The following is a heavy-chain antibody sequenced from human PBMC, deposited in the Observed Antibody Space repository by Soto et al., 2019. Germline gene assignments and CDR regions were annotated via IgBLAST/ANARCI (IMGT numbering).Heavy chain of an antibody. CDR1: GYTFTGYY. CDR2: INPNSGGT. Sequence: QVQLVQSGAEVKKPGASVKVSCKASGYTFTGYYMHWVRQAPGQGLEWMGWINPNSGGTNYAQKFQGRVTMTRDTSISTAYMELSRLRSDDTAVYYCARDQKPVIAIFGVVTNDYWGQGTLVTVSS. D-gene: IGHD3-3*01. CDR3: ARDQKPVIAIFGVVTNDY. V-gene: IGHV1-2*02. J-gene: IGHJ4*02.